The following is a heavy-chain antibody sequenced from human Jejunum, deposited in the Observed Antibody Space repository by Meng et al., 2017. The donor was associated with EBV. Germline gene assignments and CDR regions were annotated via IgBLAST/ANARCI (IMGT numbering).Heavy chain of an antibody. Sequence: QDQQQQWGAGLLKPSETLSLICAVYDGSFSGYYWSWIRQPPGKGLEWIGEISDNEGTKYNPSLKSRVTVSLDTSKNQFSLRLSSVTAADTALYYCARGPDHSKQGYWGQGTLVTVFS. V-gene: IGHV4-34*01. CDR1: DGSFSGYY. CDR2: ISDNEGT. J-gene: IGHJ4*02. D-gene: IGHD1-14*01. CDR3: ARGPDHSKQGY.